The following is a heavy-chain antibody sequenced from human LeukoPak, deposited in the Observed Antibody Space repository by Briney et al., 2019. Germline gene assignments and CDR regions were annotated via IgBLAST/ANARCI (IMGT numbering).Heavy chain of an antibody. CDR3: ERDYGA. CDR1: GFTFSRYW. V-gene: IGHV3-74*03. Sequence: GGSLGLSCAASGFTFSRYWMHWVRQAPGKGLVWVSRINSDGSATTYADFVKGRFTISRDNAKNTLYLQMNSLRVDDTAMYYCERDYGAWGQGTLVTVS. D-gene: IGHD4/OR15-4a*01. CDR2: INSDGSAT. J-gene: IGHJ5*02.